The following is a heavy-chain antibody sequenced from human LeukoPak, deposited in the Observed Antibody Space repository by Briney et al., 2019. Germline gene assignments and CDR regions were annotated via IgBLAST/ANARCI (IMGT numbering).Heavy chain of an antibody. V-gene: IGHV4-34*01. J-gene: IGHJ3*02. CDR2: INHSGST. CDR1: GGSFSGYY. Sequence: SETPSLTCAVYGGSFSGYYWSWIRQPPGKGLEWIGEINHSGSTNYNPSLKSRVTISVDTSKNQFSLKLSSVTAADTAVYYCAFTYDNDAFDIWGQGTMVTVSS. CDR3: AFTYDNDAFDI. D-gene: IGHD3-22*01.